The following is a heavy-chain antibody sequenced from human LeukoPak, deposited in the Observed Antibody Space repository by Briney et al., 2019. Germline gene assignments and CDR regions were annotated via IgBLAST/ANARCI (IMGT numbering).Heavy chain of an antibody. CDR3: ASHDGSGFDY. V-gene: IGHV4-59*11. D-gene: IGHD3-10*01. CDR2: IYYSGST. CDR1: GGSISSHY. Sequence: SETLSLTCTVSGGSISSHYWSWIRQPPGKGLEWIGYIYYSGSTNYNPSLKSRVTISVDTSKNQFSLKLTSVTAADTAVYYCASHDGSGFDYWGQGTLVTVSS. J-gene: IGHJ4*02.